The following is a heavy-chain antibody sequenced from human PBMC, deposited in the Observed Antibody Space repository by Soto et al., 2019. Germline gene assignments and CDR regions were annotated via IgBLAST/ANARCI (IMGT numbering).Heavy chain of an antibody. V-gene: IGHV1-69*01. CDR1: GGSFSSSA. CDR2: IIPMYGTT. J-gene: IGHJ6*02. Sequence: QVHLVQSGAEVKESGSSVKVSCKSSGGSFSSSAITWVRQAPGQGLEWMGRIIPMYGTTFYAQTFQGRVTIPADESTSAVYMHLSRLKSEDTASYFCATSVGAIGYRFFNMDVWGQGTTVTVSS. CDR3: ATSVGAIGYRFFNMDV. D-gene: IGHD5-12*01.